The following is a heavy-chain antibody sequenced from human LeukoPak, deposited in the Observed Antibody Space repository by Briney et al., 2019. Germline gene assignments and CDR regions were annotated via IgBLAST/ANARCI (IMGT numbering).Heavy chain of an antibody. J-gene: IGHJ4*02. CDR3: ARAGWQS. D-gene: IGHD6-19*01. V-gene: IGHV3-30-3*01. Sequence: GGSLRLSCAASGFTFSSYAMHWVRQAPGKGLEWVAVISYDGSNKYYADSVKSRFTISRDNSKNTLYLQMNSLRAEDTAVYYCARAGWQSWGQGTLVTVSS. CDR2: ISYDGSNK. CDR1: GFTFSSYA.